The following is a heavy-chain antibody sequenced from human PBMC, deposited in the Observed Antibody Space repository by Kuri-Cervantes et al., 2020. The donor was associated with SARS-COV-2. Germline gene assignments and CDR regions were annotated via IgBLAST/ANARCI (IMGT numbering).Heavy chain of an antibody. CDR2: IYHSGST. V-gene: IGHV4-38-2*01. Sequence: SQTLSLTCAVSGYSISSGYYWGWIRQPPGKGLEWIGSIYHSGSTYYNPTLKSRVTISVDTSKNQFSLKLSSVTAADTAVYYCARTERGYYSSPFPFTAFDIWGQGTMVTVSS. D-gene: IGHD3-3*01. J-gene: IGHJ3*02. CDR3: ARTERGYYSSPFPFTAFDI. CDR1: GYSISSGYY.